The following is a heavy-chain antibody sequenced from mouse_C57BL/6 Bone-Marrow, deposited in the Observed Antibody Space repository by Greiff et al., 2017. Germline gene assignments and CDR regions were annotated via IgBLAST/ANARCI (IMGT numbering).Heavy chain of an antibody. D-gene: IGHD2-4*01. CDR2: INPNNGGT. CDR1: GYTFTDYN. J-gene: IGHJ3*01. CDR3: ARGGIYYDYDGFAY. V-gene: IGHV1-18*01. Sequence: VQLQQSGPEPVKPGASVKIPCKASGYTFTDYNMDWVKQSHGKSLEWIGDINPNNGGTIYNQKFKGKATLTVDKSSSTAYMELRSLTSEDTAVYYCARGGIYYDYDGFAYWGQGTLVTVSA.